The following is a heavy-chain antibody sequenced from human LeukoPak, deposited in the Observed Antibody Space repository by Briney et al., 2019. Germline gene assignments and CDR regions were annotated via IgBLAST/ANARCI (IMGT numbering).Heavy chain of an antibody. CDR2: ISGPGTST. D-gene: IGHD6-25*01. J-gene: IGHJ3*01. V-gene: IGHV3-23*01. Sequence: GGSLRLSCAASEFTFGEYALSWVRQTPVKGLEWVSTISGPGTSTYYADSVKGRFTISRDNSKNTLFLQMNTLRAEDTALYYCAKPGGPGIAARGAFDSWGQGTLVTVSS. CDR1: EFTFGEYA. CDR3: AKPGGPGIAARGAFDS.